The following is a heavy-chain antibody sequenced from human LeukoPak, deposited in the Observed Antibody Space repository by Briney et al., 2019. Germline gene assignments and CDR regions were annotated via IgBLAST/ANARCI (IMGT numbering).Heavy chain of an antibody. D-gene: IGHD5-24*01. CDR3: ARGLRMARGNYFDY. Sequence: ASVKVSCKASGYSFTGYYMHWVRQAPGQGLEWMGWINPNSGGTNYAQNLQGRVTMTRDTSISTAYMELSRLRSDDTAVYYCARGLRMARGNYFDYWGQGTLVTVSS. CDR1: GYSFTGYY. J-gene: IGHJ4*02. V-gene: IGHV1-2*02. CDR2: INPNSGGT.